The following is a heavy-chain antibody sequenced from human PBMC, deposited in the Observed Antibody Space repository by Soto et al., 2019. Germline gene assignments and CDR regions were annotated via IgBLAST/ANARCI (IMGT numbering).Heavy chain of an antibody. V-gene: IGHV1-18*01. D-gene: IGHD4-17*01. CDR3: ARVNYGDYVNWFDP. CDR2: ISAYNGNT. J-gene: IGHJ5*02. Sequence: ASVKVSCKASGYTFTSYGISWVRQAPGQGLGWMGWISAYNGNTNYAQKLQGRVTMTTDTSTSTAYMELRSLRSDDTAVYYCARVNYGDYVNWFDPWGQGTLVTVSS. CDR1: GYTFTSYG.